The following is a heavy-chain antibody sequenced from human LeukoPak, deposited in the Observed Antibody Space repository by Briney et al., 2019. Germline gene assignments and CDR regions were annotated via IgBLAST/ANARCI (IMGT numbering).Heavy chain of an antibody. D-gene: IGHD3-10*01. J-gene: IGHJ4*02. V-gene: IGHV3-15*01. CDR3: TTAQFRLWFGELPLAD. CDR1: GFTFSNAW. Sequence: GGSLRLSCAASGFTFSNAWMSWVRQAPGKGLEGVGRIKSKTDGGTTDYAAPVKGRFTISRDDSKNTLYLQMNSLNTEDTAVYYCTTAQFRLWFGELPLADWGQGTLVTVSS. CDR2: IKSKTDGGTT.